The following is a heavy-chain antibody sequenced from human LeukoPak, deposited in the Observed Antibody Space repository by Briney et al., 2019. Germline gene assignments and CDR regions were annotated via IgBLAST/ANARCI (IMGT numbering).Heavy chain of an antibody. D-gene: IGHD5-18*01. Sequence: NPGGSLRLSCAASGLTFSTYWMNWVRQAPGKGLEWVSSISSSSSYIYYADSVKGRFTISRDNAKNSLYLQMNSLRAEDTAVYYCAGGPELQLWLYDYWGQGTLVAVSS. J-gene: IGHJ4*02. CDR1: GLTFSTYW. CDR3: AGGPELQLWLYDY. CDR2: ISSSSSYI. V-gene: IGHV3-21*01.